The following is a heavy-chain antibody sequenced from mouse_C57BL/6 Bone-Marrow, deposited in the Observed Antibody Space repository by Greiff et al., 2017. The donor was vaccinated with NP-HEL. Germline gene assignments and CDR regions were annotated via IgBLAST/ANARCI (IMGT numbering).Heavy chain of an antibody. CDR2: ISYDGSN. D-gene: IGHD1-1*01. CDR3: ARKVDDV. V-gene: IGHV3-6*01. J-gene: IGHJ1*03. CDR1: GYSITSGYY. Sequence: EVQVVESGPGLVKPSQSLSLTCSVTGYSITSGYYWNWIRQFPGNKLEWMGYISYDGSNNYNPSLKNRISITRDPSKNQFFLKLNSVTTEDTATYYCARKVDDVWGTGTTVTVSS.